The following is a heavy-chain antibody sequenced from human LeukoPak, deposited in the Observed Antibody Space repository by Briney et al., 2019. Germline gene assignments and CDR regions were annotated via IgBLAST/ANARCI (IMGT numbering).Heavy chain of an antibody. D-gene: IGHD2-15*01. CDR1: GGSSSGFY. CDR3: ARGVVAAPQTFDY. Sequence: SETLSLTCTVSGGSSSGFYWSWIRQPPGKGLEWIGYIYYTGSTNYNPSLKSRVTIPVDTSKNQFSLKLSSVTAADTAVYYCARGVVAAPQTFDYWGQGTLVAVSS. J-gene: IGHJ4*02. V-gene: IGHV4-59*01. CDR2: IYYTGST.